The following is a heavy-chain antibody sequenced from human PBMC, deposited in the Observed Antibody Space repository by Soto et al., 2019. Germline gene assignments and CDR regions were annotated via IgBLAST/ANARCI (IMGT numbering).Heavy chain of an antibody. Sequence: QVQLVQSGAEVKKPGASVKVSCKASGYTFTSYGISWVRQAPGQGLEWMGGISAYNGNTNYAQKLQGRVTMTTDTSTSTAYMELRSLRSDDTAVYYCARVNYTPPYYYYYGMDVWGQGTTVTVSS. CDR1: GYTFTSYG. D-gene: IGHD1-7*01. J-gene: IGHJ6*02. V-gene: IGHV1-18*01. CDR2: ISAYNGNT. CDR3: ARVNYTPPYYYYYGMDV.